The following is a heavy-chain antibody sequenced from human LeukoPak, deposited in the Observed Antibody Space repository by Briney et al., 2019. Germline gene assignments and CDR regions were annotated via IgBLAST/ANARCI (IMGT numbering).Heavy chain of an antibody. D-gene: IGHD3-22*01. J-gene: IGHJ4*02. Sequence: GGSLRLSCAASGFTFSTYGMHWVRQAPGKGLEWVAFIQYDGNNKYYADSVKGRFTISRDNSKNTLYLQMNSLTTDDTAVYYCAKPPHNTGYYDCWGQGTLLTVSS. V-gene: IGHV3-30*02. CDR3: AKPPHNTGYYDC. CDR2: IQYDGNNK. CDR1: GFTFSTYG.